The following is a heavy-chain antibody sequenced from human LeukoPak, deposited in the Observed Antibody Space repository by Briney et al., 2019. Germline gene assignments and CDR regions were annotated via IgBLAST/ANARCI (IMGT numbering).Heavy chain of an antibody. CDR1: GFTFSSYA. CDR3: ARDNINEVGATVFDY. Sequence: GGSLRLSCAASGFTFSSYAMHWVRQAPGKGLEWVAVISYDGSNKYYADSVKGRFTISRDNSKNTLYLQMNSLRAEDTAVYYCARDNINEVGATVFDYWGQGTLVTVSS. J-gene: IGHJ4*02. CDR2: ISYDGSNK. D-gene: IGHD1-26*01. V-gene: IGHV3-30-3*01.